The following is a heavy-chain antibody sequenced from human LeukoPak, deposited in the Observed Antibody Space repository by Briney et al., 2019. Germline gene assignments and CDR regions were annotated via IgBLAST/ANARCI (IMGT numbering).Heavy chain of an antibody. V-gene: IGHV1-2*02. CDR3: ARDGYGILTGYYFDY. CDR1: GYTFTGYY. CDR2: INPNSGGT. Sequence: ASVKVSCKASGYTFTGYYMHWVRQAPGQGLEWMGWINPNSGGTNYAQKFQGRVTMTRDTSISTAYMELSRLRSDDTAVYYCARDGYGILTGYYFDYWGQGTLVTVSS. D-gene: IGHD3-9*01. J-gene: IGHJ4*02.